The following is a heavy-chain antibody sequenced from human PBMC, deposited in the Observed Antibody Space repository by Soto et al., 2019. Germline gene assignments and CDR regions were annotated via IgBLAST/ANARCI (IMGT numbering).Heavy chain of an antibody. J-gene: IGHJ6*02. CDR3: ARDDYGDYGSDYYYYGMDV. D-gene: IGHD4-17*01. V-gene: IGHV3-7*04. CDR2: IKQDGSEK. CDR1: GFTFSSYW. Sequence: GGSLRLSCAASGFTFSSYWVSWVRQAPGKGLEWVANIKQDGSEKYYVDSVKGRFTISRDNAKNSLYLQMNSLRAEDTAVYYCARDDYGDYGSDYYYYGMDVWGQGTTVTVSS.